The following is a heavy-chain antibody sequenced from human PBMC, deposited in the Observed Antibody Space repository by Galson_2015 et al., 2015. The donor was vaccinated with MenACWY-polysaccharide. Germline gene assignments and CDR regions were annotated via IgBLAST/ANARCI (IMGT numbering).Heavy chain of an antibody. CDR3: AKRAPMVTSLFYGMDV. D-gene: IGHD4/OR15-4a*01. CDR2: ISGSGSTT. CDR1: GFTFSNYA. V-gene: IGHV3-23*01. Sequence: SLRLSCAASGFTFSNYAMSWVRQAPGRGLDWVSAISGSGSTTYYADSVKGRFAISRDNYKNTLYLQMSSLRAEDTAVYYCAKRAPMVTSLFYGMDVWGQGTTVTVSS. J-gene: IGHJ6*02.